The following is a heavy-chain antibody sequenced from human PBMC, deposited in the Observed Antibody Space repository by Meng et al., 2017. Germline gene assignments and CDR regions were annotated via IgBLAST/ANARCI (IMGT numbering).Heavy chain of an antibody. J-gene: IGHJ5*02. CDR1: GFSLSTSGVG. Sequence: QITWKESGPTRVNPPQTLTLTCTFSGFSLSTSGVGVGWIRQPPGKALEWLALIYWDDDKRYSPSLKSRLTITKDTSKNQVVLTMTNMDPVDTATYYCAHRRGDSREGWFDPRGQGTLVTVSS. CDR2: IYWDDDK. V-gene: IGHV2-5*02. CDR3: AHRRGDSREGWFDP. D-gene: IGHD2-21*02.